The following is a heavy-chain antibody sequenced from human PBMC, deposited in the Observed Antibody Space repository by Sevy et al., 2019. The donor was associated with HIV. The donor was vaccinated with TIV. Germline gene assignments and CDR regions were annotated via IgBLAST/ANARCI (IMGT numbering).Heavy chain of an antibody. Sequence: SETLSLTCTVSGGSISSGDYYWSWIRQPPGKGLEWIGYIYYSGSTYYNPSLKSRVTISVDTSKNQFSLKLSSVTAADTAVYYWARKPRITIFGVVIMAPFFDYWGQGTLVTVSS. CDR1: GGSISSGDYY. D-gene: IGHD3-3*01. J-gene: IGHJ4*02. CDR3: ARKPRITIFGVVIMAPFFDY. V-gene: IGHV4-30-4*01. CDR2: IYYSGST.